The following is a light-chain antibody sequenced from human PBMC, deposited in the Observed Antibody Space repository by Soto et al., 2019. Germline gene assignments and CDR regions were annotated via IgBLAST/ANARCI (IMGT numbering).Light chain of an antibody. Sequence: QSVLTQPASVSGSPGQSITISCTGTSSDVGGYNHVSWYQQHPGKAPKVIIYEVTNRPSGVSNRFSGSKSGNTASLTISGLQAEDEADYYCNSYTNSGTFWVFGGGTQLTVL. CDR2: EVT. CDR1: SSDVGGYNH. CDR3: NSYTNSGTFWV. J-gene: IGLJ3*02. V-gene: IGLV2-14*01.